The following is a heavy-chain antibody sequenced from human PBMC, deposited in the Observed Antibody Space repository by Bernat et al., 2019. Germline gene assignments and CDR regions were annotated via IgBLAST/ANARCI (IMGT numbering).Heavy chain of an antibody. J-gene: IGHJ6*03. CDR2: ISWNSGSI. D-gene: IGHD6-6*01. V-gene: IGHV3-9*01. Sequence: EVQLVESGGGLVQPGRSLRLSCAASGFTFDDYAMHWVRQAPGKGLEWVSGISWNSGSIGYADSVKGRFTISRDNAKNSLYLQMNSLRAEDTALYYCAIVVQHGYMDVWGKGTTVTVSS. CDR1: GFTFDDYA. CDR3: AIVVQHGYMDV.